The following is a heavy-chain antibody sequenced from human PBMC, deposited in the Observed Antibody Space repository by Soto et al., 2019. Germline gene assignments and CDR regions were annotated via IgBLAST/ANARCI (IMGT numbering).Heavy chain of an antibody. V-gene: IGHV3-30*18. D-gene: IGHD6-19*01. CDR1: GFTFSRYG. CDR3: AKGGRQWLVTSDFNY. J-gene: IGHJ4*02. Sequence: PGGSLRLSCEVSGFTFSRYGMYWVRQAPGKGLEWVAVVSHDGRNTHYADSVKGRFTISRDSSKNTVSLEMTSLRAEDTAVYYCAKGGRQWLVTSDFNYWGQGALVTVSS. CDR2: VSHDGRNT.